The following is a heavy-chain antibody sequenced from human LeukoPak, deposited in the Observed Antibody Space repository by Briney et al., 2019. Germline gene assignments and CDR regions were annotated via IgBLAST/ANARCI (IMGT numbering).Heavy chain of an antibody. CDR3: AKDHGEAVVPRRFDY. D-gene: IGHD2-2*01. CDR1: GFTLSNFA. CDR2: NTGSVE. J-gene: IGHJ4*02. V-gene: IGHV3-23*01. Sequence: TGGSLRLSCTASGFTLSNFAMSWVRRAPGKGLEWVSGNTGSVEYYANSVKGRFTISRDNSRNMVYLQMNSLRAEDTAVSYCAKDHGEAVVPRRFDYWGQGTLVTVSS.